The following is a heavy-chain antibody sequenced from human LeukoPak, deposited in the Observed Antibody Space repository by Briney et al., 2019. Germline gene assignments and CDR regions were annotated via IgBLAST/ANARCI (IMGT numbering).Heavy chain of an antibody. CDR2: IKSKIDGGTA. Sequence: PGGSLRLSCAVSGFTFSTAWMTWVRQAPGKGLEWVGRIKSKIDGGTADYAAPVKGRFTMSRDDSKNTLYLQMNSLKTEDTAVYFCTTGPGGKYPDSWGQGTLVTVSS. V-gene: IGHV3-15*01. CDR3: TTGPGGKYPDS. D-gene: IGHD1-26*01. CDR1: GFTFSTAW. J-gene: IGHJ4*02.